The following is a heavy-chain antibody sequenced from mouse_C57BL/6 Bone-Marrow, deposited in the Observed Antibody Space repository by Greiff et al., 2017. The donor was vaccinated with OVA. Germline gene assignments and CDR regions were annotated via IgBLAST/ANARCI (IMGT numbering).Heavy chain of an antibody. V-gene: IGHV2-2*01. Sequence: QVQLKESGPGLVQPSQSLSITCTVSGFSLTSYGVHWVRQSPGKGLEWLGVIWSGGSTDYNAAFISRLSISKDNSKSQVFFKMNSLQADDTAIYYCATPGFAYWGQGTLVTVSA. CDR1: GFSLTSYG. J-gene: IGHJ3*01. CDR2: IWSGGST. CDR3: ATPGFAY.